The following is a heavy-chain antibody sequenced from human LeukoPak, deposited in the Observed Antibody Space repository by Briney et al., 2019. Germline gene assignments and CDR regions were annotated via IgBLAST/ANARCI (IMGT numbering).Heavy chain of an antibody. Sequence: PGRSLRLSCAASGFTFSNYGMHWVRQAPEKGLEWVATISGSGGGTYYADSVRGRFTISRDDSENTLYLQMNSLRAEDTAVYYCARKYCSTTSCLFDNWGQGTLVTVSS. CDR2: ISGSGGGT. V-gene: IGHV3-23*01. D-gene: IGHD2-2*01. CDR3: ARKYCSTTSCLFDN. J-gene: IGHJ4*02. CDR1: GFTFSNYG.